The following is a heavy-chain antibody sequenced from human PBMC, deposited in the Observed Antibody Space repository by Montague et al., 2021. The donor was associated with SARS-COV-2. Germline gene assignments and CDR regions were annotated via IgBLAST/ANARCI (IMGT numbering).Heavy chain of an antibody. CDR3: ARARAYCGGDCYWGSAFDI. V-gene: IGHV3-66*01. D-gene: IGHD2-21*02. J-gene: IGHJ3*02. CDR1: GFTVSSNY. CDR2: IYSGGST. Sequence: SLRLSCAASGFTVSSNYMSWVRQAPGKGLEWVSVIYSGGSTYYADSVKVRFTISRDNSKNTLYLQMNSLRAEDTAVYCCARARAYCGGDCYWGSAFDIWGQGTMVTVSS.